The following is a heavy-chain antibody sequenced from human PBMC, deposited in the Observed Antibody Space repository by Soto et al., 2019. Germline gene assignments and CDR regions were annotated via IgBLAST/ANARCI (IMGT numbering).Heavy chain of an antibody. J-gene: IGHJ4*02. CDR1: GYTFTSYG. CDR2: ISAYNGNT. D-gene: IGHD3-10*01. V-gene: IGHV1-18*01. Sequence: ASVKVSFKASGYTFTSYGISWVRQAPGQGLEWMGWISAYNGNTNYAQKLQGRVTMTTDTSTSTAYMELRSLRSDDTAVYYCARVPFYGSGKRLADYWGQGTLVTVSS. CDR3: ARVPFYGSGKRLADY.